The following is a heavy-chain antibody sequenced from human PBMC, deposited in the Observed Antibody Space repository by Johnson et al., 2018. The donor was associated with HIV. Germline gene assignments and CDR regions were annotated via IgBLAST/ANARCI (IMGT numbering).Heavy chain of an antibody. D-gene: IGHD3-3*01. V-gene: IGHV3-7*03. J-gene: IGHJ3*02. Sequence: VQLVESGGGLVQPGRSLRLSCAASGFTFDDYAMHWVRQAPGKGLEWVANIKQDGSEKYYVDSVKGRFTISRDNAKNSLYLQMNSLRAEDTAVYYCARDRYYDFWSGYRTFDIWGQGTMVTVSP. CDR1: GFTFDDYA. CDR2: IKQDGSEK. CDR3: ARDRYYDFWSGYRTFDI.